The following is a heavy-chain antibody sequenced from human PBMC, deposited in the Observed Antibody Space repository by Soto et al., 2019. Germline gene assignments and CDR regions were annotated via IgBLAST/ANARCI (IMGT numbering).Heavy chain of an antibody. CDR2: IKQDGSEK. V-gene: IGHV3-7*03. CDR3: AKSRDAYNFYFYYGMDV. CDR1: GFTFSSYW. Sequence: GGSLRLSCAASGFTFSSYWMSWVRQAPGKGLEWVANIKQDGSEKYYVDSVKGRFTISRDNAKNSLYLQMNSLRAEDTAVYYCAKSRDAYNFYFYYGMDVWGQGTAVTSP. D-gene: IGHD2-2*01. J-gene: IGHJ6*02.